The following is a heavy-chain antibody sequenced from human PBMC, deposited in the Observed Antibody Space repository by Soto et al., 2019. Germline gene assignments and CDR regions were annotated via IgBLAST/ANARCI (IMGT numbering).Heavy chain of an antibody. J-gene: IGHJ6*02. V-gene: IGHV2-5*01. CDR2: IYWNDDK. CDR1: GFSLTTIGLG. D-gene: IGHD3-16*01. CDR3: GHRRESYDYSGLDV. Sequence: PTLVNPTQTLPLTCTFSGFSLTTIGLGVGWIRQPPGKALEWLAVIYWNDDKRYNPSLRSRLAITKDTSKNQVVLTMTNMDPVDTATYYCGHRRESYDYSGLDVWGQGTTVTVSS.